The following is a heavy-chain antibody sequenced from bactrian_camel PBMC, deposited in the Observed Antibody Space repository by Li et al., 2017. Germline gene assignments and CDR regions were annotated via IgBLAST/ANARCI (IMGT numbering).Heavy chain of an antibody. CDR2: AHTGGSAK. D-gene: IGHD3*01. CDR3: AAGFLLPGVAARLTAAHVGS. Sequence: VESGGGSVQVGGSLKLSCVISGLSFSSLCIGWFRQVPGKEREVDAGAHTGGSAKFYADSVKGRFTISHENAHHISYLQMDSLKPEDTGVYFCAAGFLLPGVAARLTAAHVGSWGQGTQVTVS. J-gene: IGHJ6*01. CDR1: GLSFSSLC. V-gene: IGHV3S6*01.